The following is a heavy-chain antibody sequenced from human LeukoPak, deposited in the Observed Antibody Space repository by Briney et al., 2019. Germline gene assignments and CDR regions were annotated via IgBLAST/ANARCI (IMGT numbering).Heavy chain of an antibody. CDR2: INPSGGST. CDR1: GYTFTGYS. D-gene: IGHD4-17*01. CDR3: ARDLNDYGDYGRDY. J-gene: IGHJ4*02. Sequence: GASVKVSCKTSGYTFTGYSMHWVRQAPGQGLEWMGIINPSGGSTSYAQKFQGRVTMTRDTSTSTVYMELSSLRSEDTAVYYCARDLNDYGDYGRDYWGQGTLVTVSS. V-gene: IGHV1-46*01.